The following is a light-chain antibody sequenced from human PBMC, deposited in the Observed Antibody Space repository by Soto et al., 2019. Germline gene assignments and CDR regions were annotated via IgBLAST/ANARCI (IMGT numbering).Light chain of an antibody. CDR2: ASS. J-gene: IGKJ2*01. CDR3: QQYGSSPMYT. V-gene: IGKV3-20*01. CDR1: QIVGSTY. Sequence: EIVLTQSPGTLSLPPGGRATLSCRASQIVGSTYLAWYQQKPGQAPRLLIYASSTRAPGIPDRFSGSGSGTDFTLTISGLEPEDFAVYYCQQYGSSPMYTFGQGTKLEIK.